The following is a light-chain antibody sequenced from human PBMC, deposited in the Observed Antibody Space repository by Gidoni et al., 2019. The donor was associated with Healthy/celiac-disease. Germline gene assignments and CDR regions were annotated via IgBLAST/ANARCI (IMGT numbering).Light chain of an antibody. CDR2: SNN. CDR3: AAWDDSLNGRV. V-gene: IGLV1-44*01. Sequence: QSVLTQPPSASGTPRQMVTISCSGSSSNIGSNTVNWYQQLPGTAPKLLIYSNNQRPSGVPDRFSGSKSGTSASLAISGLQSEDEADYYCAAWDDSLNGRVFGGGTKLTVL. CDR1: SSNIGSNT. J-gene: IGLJ3*02.